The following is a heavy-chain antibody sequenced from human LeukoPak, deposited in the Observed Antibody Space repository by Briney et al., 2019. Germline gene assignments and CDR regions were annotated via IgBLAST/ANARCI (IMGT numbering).Heavy chain of an antibody. Sequence: SGPTLVNSTQTLTLTCTFSGFSLSTYGVGVGWIRQPPGKALEWLALIYWDDDERYSPSLKSRLTITKDTSKNQVVLTMTNMDPVDTATYYCAHATLAGSFDYWGQGTLVTVSS. CDR1: GFSLSTYGVG. CDR3: AHATLAGSFDY. D-gene: IGHD6-19*01. V-gene: IGHV2-5*02. CDR2: IYWDDDE. J-gene: IGHJ4*02.